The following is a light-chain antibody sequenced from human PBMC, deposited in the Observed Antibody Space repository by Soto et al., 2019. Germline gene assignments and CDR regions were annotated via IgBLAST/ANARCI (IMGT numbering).Light chain of an antibody. V-gene: IGKV3-20*01. CDR3: QQYGSSPWT. CDR2: GAS. J-gene: IGKJ1*01. Sequence: IVLTQSPGTLSLSPGERATLSCRASQSVSSPYLAWYQQKPGQAPRLLVYGASSRAAGIPDRLTGSGSGADFTLTISRLEPEDFAVYYCQQYGSSPWTFGQGTKVDIK. CDR1: QSVSSPY.